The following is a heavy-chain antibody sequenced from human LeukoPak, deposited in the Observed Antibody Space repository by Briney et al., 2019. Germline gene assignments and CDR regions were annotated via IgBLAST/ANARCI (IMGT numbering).Heavy chain of an antibody. CDR1: GFPFSSYG. V-gene: IGHV3-23*01. CDR3: AKDRGRDGYKPFDY. D-gene: IGHD5-24*01. Sequence: GTLRLSCAASGFPFSSYGMSWVRQAPGKGLEWVSAISGSGGSTYYADSVKGRFTISRDNSKNTLYLQMNSPRAEDTAVYYCAKDRGRDGYKPFDYWGQGTLVTVSS. CDR2: ISGSGGST. J-gene: IGHJ4*02.